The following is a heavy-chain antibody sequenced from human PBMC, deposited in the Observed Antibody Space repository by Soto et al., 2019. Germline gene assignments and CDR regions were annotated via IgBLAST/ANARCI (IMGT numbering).Heavy chain of an antibody. Sequence: EVQLVESGGGLVQPGGSLRLSCAASGFTVSSNYMSWVRQAPGKGLEWVSVIFTGGSTYYADSVKGRFTISRHSSKNTVYLQMNSLRAEDTAVYYCARDRYSSGWLDAFDFWGQGTMVTVSS. J-gene: IGHJ3*01. CDR1: GFTVSSNY. V-gene: IGHV3-53*04. CDR3: ARDRYSSGWLDAFDF. CDR2: IFTGGST. D-gene: IGHD6-19*01.